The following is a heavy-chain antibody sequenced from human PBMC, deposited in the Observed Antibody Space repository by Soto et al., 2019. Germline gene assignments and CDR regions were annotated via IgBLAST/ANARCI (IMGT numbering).Heavy chain of an antibody. CDR3: ARGRIVGAAFDY. CDR2: MNPNTGNI. CDR1: GYTFTSSD. V-gene: IGHV1-8*01. J-gene: IGHJ4*02. D-gene: IGHD1-26*01. Sequence: QVQLVQSGAEVKKSGASVKVSCKASGYTFTSSDINWVRQATGQGREWMVWMNPNTGNIGYTQRFQGRVSMTRNITITTAYMELSGLKSDDTAVYYCARGRIVGAAFDYWGQGTLVTVSS.